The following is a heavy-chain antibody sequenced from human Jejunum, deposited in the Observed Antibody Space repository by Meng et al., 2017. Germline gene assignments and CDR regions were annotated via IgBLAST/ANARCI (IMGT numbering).Heavy chain of an antibody. CDR3: TTFHRFDSTYDY. Sequence: GESLKISCAVSGFTFNNAWMRWVRQAPGKGLEWVGRIKRKIDGETTDYAAPVKGRFTISRDDSKNTVYLQMDSLETEDTAVYYCTTFHRFDSTYDYWGQGTLVTISS. J-gene: IGHJ4*02. D-gene: IGHD3-10*01. CDR1: GFTFNNAW. V-gene: IGHV3-15*01. CDR2: IKRKIDGETT.